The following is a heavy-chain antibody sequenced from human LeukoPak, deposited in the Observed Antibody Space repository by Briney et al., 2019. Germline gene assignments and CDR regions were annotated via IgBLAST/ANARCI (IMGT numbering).Heavy chain of an antibody. CDR1: GGSFSGYY. CDR3: ARVVGATKRYYYYGMDV. V-gene: IGHV4-34*01. Sequence: PSETLSLTCAVYGGSFSGYYWSWIRQPPGKGLEWIGEINHSGSTNYNPSLKSRVTISVDTSTNQFSLKLSSVTAADTAVYYCARVVGATKRYYYYGMDVWGQGTTVTVSS. CDR2: INHSGST. J-gene: IGHJ6*02. D-gene: IGHD1-26*01.